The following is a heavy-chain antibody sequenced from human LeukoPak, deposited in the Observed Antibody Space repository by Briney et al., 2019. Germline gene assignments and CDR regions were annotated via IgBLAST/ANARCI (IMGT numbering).Heavy chain of an antibody. J-gene: IGHJ4*02. V-gene: IGHV4-61*02. CDR3: ARSLFPGIAVAGTGYYFDY. Sequence: PSETLSLTCTVSGGPFSSGSYYWSWIRQPGGKGLEWIGRIYTSGSTNYNPSRKSRVTISVNKTKNQFSLKLSSVTAADTAVYYCARSLFPGIAVAGTGYYFDYWGQGTLVTVSS. CDR1: GGPFSSGSYY. CDR2: IYTSGST. D-gene: IGHD6-19*01.